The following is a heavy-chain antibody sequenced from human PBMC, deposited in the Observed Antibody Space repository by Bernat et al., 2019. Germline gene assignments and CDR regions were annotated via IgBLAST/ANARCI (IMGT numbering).Heavy chain of an antibody. CDR2: IRSKAYGGTT. V-gene: IGHV3-49*03. J-gene: IGHJ5*02. D-gene: IGHD5-18*01. CDR1: GFTFGDYA. Sequence: EVQLVESGGGLVQPGRSLRLSCTASGFTFGDYAMSWFRQAPGKGLEWVGFIRSKAYGGTTEYAASVKGRFTISRDDSKSIAYLQMNSLKTEDTAVYYCTRDYTAMVDAWFDPWGQGTLVTVSS. CDR3: TRDYTAMVDAWFDP.